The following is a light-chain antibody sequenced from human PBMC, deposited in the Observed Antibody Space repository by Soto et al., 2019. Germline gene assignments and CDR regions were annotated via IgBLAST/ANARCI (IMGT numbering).Light chain of an antibody. CDR1: QGIAFY. CDR2: AAF. CDR3: QKYDTAPFT. J-gene: IGKJ3*01. V-gene: IGKV1-27*01. Sequence: DVQMTQSPSSLSASVGDTVTITCRARQGIAFYLALFQQRPGKAPNLLLSAAFNLHSAVPSRFSGSGSGTDFTLTISSLQHEGVATYYCQKYDTAPFTFGPGTRVEVK.